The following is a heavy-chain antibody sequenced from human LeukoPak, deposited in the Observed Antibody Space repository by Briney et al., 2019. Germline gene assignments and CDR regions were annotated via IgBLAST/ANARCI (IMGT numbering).Heavy chain of an antibody. Sequence: GRSLRLSCAASGFIISTYGIHWVRQAPGKGLEWVAVISYDGSNKYYADSVKGRFTISRDNSKNTLYLQMNSLRAEDTAVYYCARGYYYDSSGYNFDYWGQGTLVTVSS. J-gene: IGHJ4*02. CDR3: ARGYYYDSSGYNFDY. CDR1: GFIISTYG. V-gene: IGHV3-30*03. D-gene: IGHD3-22*01. CDR2: ISYDGSNK.